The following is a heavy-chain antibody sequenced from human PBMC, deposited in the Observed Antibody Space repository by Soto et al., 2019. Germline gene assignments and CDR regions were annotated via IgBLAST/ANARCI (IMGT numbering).Heavy chain of an antibody. CDR1: GGSISSYY. V-gene: IGHV4-59*01. CDR3: AKGGVGLRVD. J-gene: IGHJ4*02. CDR2: IHYSGST. Sequence: QVQLQESGPGLVKPSETLSLTCTVSGGSISSYYWSWIRQPPGKGLEWIGYIHYSGSTNYNPSLKGRVTLSVDTSKNQFSLKLSSVTAADTAVYYCAKGGVGLRVDWGQGTLVTVSS. D-gene: IGHD3-16*01.